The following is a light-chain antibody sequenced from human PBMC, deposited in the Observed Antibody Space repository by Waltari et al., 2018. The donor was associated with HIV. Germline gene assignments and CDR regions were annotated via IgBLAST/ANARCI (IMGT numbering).Light chain of an antibody. V-gene: IGLV2-14*01. CDR1: SSDVGGYNY. CDR3: SSYTSSSTLYVV. Sequence: QSALPPPASVSGSPGQSITISCTGTSSDVGGYNYVSWYQQHPGKAPKLMIYEVSNRPSGVSNRFSGSKSGNTASLTISGLQAEDEADYYCSSYTSSSTLYVVFGGGTKLTVL. J-gene: IGLJ2*01. CDR2: EVS.